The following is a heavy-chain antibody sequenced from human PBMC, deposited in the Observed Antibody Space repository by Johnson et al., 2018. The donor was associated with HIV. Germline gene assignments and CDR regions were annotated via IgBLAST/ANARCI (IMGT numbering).Heavy chain of an antibody. D-gene: IGHD7-27*01. V-gene: IGHV3-20*04. J-gene: IGHJ3*02. CDR3: ASGDELGDDAFDI. Sequence: VHLVESGGGVERPGGSLRLSCVGSGFTFDEYGMSWVRQVPGKGLDWVSGVNWNGDYIGYAVSVKGRFTISRDNAKKSLYLQMNSLRAEDTALYYCASGDELGDDAFDIWGQGTMVTVAS. CDR2: VNWNGDYI. CDR1: GFTFDEYG.